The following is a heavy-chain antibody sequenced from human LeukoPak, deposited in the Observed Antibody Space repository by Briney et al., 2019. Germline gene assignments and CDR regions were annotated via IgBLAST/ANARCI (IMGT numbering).Heavy chain of an antibody. CDR3: ARRLSLRFDAFAV. V-gene: IGHV3-23*01. J-gene: IGHJ3*01. CDR1: GFTVTDYA. D-gene: IGHD3-3*01. Sequence: GGSLRLSCAASGFTVTDYAMTWIRQSPGKGLEWVSSMSDIGPNTYYADSVKGRFTISRDTSKNTLFLQMSSLRAEDTALYFCARRLSLRFDAFAVWGPGTVVTVSS. CDR2: MSDIGPNT.